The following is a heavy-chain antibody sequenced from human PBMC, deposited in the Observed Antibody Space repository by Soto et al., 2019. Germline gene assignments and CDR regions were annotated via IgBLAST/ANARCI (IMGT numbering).Heavy chain of an antibody. Sequence: PGGSLRLACSASGFPFSTYAMNWVRQAPGKGLEWVSALSGSGGTTYYADSVRGRITISRDNSKNTLFLQMSSLRAEDTALYYCAKQRAGYGSGSDTFYFDFWGQGTLVTVSS. V-gene: IGHV3-23*01. J-gene: IGHJ4*02. CDR2: LSGSGGTT. CDR1: GFPFSTYA. CDR3: AKQRAGYGSGSDTFYFDF. D-gene: IGHD3-10*01.